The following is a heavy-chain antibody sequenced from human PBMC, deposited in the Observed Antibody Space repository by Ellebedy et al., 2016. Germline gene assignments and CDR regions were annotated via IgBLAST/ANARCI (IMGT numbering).Heavy chain of an antibody. CDR1: GFTFSGFA. CDR3: TTGGISGSRWWYNGLDV. D-gene: IGHD1-20*01. J-gene: IGHJ6*02. CDR2: ITHGGTT. V-gene: IGHV3-15*01. Sequence: GGSLRLSCAASGFTFSGFAMSWVRQAPGKGLEWVGRITHGGTTDYAAPVKGRFTISKVDSESTVYLQMDSLKSEDTAMYYCTTGGISGSRWWYNGLDVWGQGTTVTVSS.